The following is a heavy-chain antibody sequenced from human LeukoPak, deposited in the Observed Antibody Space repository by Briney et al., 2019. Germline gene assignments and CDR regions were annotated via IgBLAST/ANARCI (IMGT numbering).Heavy chain of an antibody. CDR1: GGSFSGYY. CDR3: ARGLVTMVRGGAQFYTH. Sequence: PSETLSLTGAVYGGSFSGYYWSWIRQPPGKGLEWIGEINHSGSTNYSPSLKSRVTISVDTSKNQFSLKLSSVTAADTAVYYRARGLVTMVRGGAQFYTHWGQGTLVTVSS. J-gene: IGHJ4*02. CDR2: INHSGST. V-gene: IGHV4-34*01. D-gene: IGHD3-10*01.